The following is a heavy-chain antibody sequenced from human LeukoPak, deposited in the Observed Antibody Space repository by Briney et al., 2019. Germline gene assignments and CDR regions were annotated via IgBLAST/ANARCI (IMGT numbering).Heavy chain of an antibody. D-gene: IGHD3-3*01. CDR2: IYYSGST. Sequence: SETLSLTCTVSGGSISSGGYYWSWIRQHPGKGLEWIGYIYYSGSTYYNPSLKSRVTISVDTSKNQFSLKLSSVTAADTAVYYCARDRDDLWSGYYSYSPDAFDIWGQGTMVTVSS. V-gene: IGHV4-31*03. CDR1: GGSISSGGYY. J-gene: IGHJ3*02. CDR3: ARDRDDLWSGYYSYSPDAFDI.